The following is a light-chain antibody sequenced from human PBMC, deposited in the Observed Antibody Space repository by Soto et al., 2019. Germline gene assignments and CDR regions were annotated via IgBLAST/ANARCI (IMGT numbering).Light chain of an antibody. CDR1: RSNIGSNP. CDR3: AAWDDRLFGPV. Sequence: QSVLTQPPSASGTPGQRVAISCSGTRSNIGSNPVNWFQQLPGTAPKLLIYGSDQRPSWVPDRFSGSKSGTSASLAISGLQSEDEADYYCAAWDDRLFGPVFGGGTQLTVL. J-gene: IGLJ2*01. CDR2: GSD. V-gene: IGLV1-44*01.